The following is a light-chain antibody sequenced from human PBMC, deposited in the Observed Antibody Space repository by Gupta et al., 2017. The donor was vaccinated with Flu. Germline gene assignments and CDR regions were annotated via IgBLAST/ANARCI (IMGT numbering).Light chain of an antibody. CDR1: QSISSY. CDR3: QQSYSNPPSYS. CDR2: AAS. J-gene: IGKJ2*03. Sequence: DIQMTRSPSSLSASVGDRVTITCRASQSISSYLNWYQQKPGKAPKLLIYAASSLQSGVPSRFSGSGSGTDFTLTISSLQPEDFATYYCQQSYSNPPSYSFGQGTKLEIK. V-gene: IGKV1-39*01.